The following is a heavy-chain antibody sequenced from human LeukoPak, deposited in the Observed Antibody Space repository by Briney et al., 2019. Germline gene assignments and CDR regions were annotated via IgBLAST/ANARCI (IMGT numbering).Heavy chain of an antibody. CDR1: GYTFTSYG. V-gene: IGHV1-18*01. CDR2: ISAYKGTT. J-gene: IGHJ4*02. D-gene: IGHD5-18*01. CDR3: ARDGPGVGQDTAMIKAPDY. Sequence: ASVKVSCKASGYTFTSYGLSWVRQAPEQGLEWMGWISAYKGTTKYAQKLQGRVTMTTDTSTSTAYMELRSLRSDDTAVYYCARDGPGVGQDTAMIKAPDYWGQGTLVTVSS.